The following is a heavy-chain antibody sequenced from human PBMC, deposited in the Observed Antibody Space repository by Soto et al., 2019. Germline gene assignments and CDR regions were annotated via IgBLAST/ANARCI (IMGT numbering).Heavy chain of an antibody. CDR1: EGTFSSYA. J-gene: IGHJ4*02. CDR3: ARVAGYYYDSSGLARSFDY. CDR2: IIPIFGTA. V-gene: IGHV1-69*13. Sequence: GASVKVSCKASEGTFSSYAISWVRQAPGQGLEWMGGIIPIFGTANYAQKFQGRVTITADESTSTAYMELSSLRSEDTAVYYCARVAGYYYDSSGLARSFDYWGQGTLATVSS. D-gene: IGHD3-22*01.